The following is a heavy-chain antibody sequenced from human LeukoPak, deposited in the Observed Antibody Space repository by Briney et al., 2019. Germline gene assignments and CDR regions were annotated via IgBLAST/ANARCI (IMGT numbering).Heavy chain of an antibody. CDR2: INHSGST. V-gene: IGHV4-34*01. CDR1: GGSFSGYY. CDR3: ARGSRIVVARY. D-gene: IGHD3-22*01. J-gene: IGHJ4*02. Sequence: SETLSLTCAVYGGSFSGYYGSWIRQPPGKGLEWIGEINHSGSTNYNPSLKSRVTISVDTSKNQFSLKLSSVTAADTAVYYCARGSRIVVARYWGQGTLVTVSS.